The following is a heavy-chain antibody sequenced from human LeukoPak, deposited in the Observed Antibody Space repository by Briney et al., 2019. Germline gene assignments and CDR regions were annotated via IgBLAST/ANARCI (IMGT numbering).Heavy chain of an antibody. CDR3: ARDRDDYGDYRKADPWFDP. CDR2: INPSGGST. Sequence: ASVKVSCKASGYTFTSYYMHWVRQAPGQGLEWMGIINPSGGSTSYAQKFQGRVTMTRDTSTSTVYMELSSLRSEVTAVYYCARDRDDYGDYRKADPWFDPWGQGTLVTVSS. V-gene: IGHV1-46*01. J-gene: IGHJ5*02. CDR1: GYTFTSYY. D-gene: IGHD4-17*01.